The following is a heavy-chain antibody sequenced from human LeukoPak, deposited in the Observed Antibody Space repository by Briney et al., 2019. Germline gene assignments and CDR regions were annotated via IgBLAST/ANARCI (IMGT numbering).Heavy chain of an antibody. D-gene: IGHD5-18*01. J-gene: IGHJ3*02. CDR2: IKQDGSEK. CDR1: GFTFSSYW. CDR3: ARESGYRGDAFDI. Sequence: QPGGSLRLSCAASGFTFSSYWMSWVRQAPGKGLEWVANIKQDGSEKYYVDSVKGRFTISRDNAKNSLYLQMNSLRAEDTAVYYCARESGYRGDAFDIWGQGTMVTVSS. V-gene: IGHV3-7*01.